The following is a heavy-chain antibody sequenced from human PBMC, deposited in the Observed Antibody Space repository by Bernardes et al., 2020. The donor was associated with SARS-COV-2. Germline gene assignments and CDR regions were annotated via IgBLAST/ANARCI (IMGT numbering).Heavy chain of an antibody. D-gene: IGHD4-17*01. CDR1: GFTFSSYW. V-gene: IGHV3-7*03. CDR3: ARDLTTVVTPAYFDY. J-gene: IGHJ4*02. Sequence: GGSLRLSCAASGFTFSSYWMSWVRQAPGKGLEWVANIKQDGSEKYYVDSVKGRFTISRDNAKNSLYLQMNSLRAEDTAVYYCARDLTTVVTPAYFDYWGQGTLVTGSA. CDR2: IKQDGSEK.